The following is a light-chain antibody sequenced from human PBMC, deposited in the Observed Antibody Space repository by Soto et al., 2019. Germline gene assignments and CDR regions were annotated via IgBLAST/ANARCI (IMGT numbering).Light chain of an antibody. CDR3: RSYDSSVSGSV. J-gene: IGLJ2*01. CDR2: GNS. V-gene: IGLV1-40*01. Sequence: QSVLTQPPSVSGAPGQRVTISCTGSSSNIGAGYDVHWYQQLPGTAPKLLIYGNSNRPSGVPDRFSGSKSGSAASLAVTGLQAEDEADYYCRSYDSSVSGSVFGGGTKLTVL. CDR1: SSNIGAGYD.